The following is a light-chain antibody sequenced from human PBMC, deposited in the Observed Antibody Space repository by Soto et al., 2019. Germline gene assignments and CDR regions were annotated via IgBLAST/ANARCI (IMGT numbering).Light chain of an antibody. CDR3: QQYGDSPQT. V-gene: IGKV3-20*01. CDR2: GAS. CDR1: QSVGSS. J-gene: IGKJ1*01. Sequence: EIVLTQSPGTLSLSPGEIATLSCRASQSVGSSLSWYQQKPGQAPRLLFYGASNRATAIPDRFSGSGFGTDFTLTITRLEPEDFAVYYCQQYGDSPQTIGPGTKVDIK.